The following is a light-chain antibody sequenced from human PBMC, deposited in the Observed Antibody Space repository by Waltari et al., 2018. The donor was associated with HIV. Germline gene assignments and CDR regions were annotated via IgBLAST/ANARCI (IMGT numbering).Light chain of an antibody. V-gene: IGLV2-14*03. CDR1: SSDIDVYKY. CDR2: DVS. J-gene: IGLJ1*01. CDR3: SSYTTTSTHYN. Sequence: QSTLTQPASVSGSPGQSVTISCTGISSDIDVYKYFSWYQQHPGKAPKPLIYDVSNRPSGVAHRFSGSKSANTASQTISGLQAEDEADYYCSSYTTTSTHYNFGTGTKVTV.